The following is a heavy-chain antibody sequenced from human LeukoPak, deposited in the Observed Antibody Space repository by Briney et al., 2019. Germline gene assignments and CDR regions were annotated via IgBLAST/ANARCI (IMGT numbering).Heavy chain of an antibody. CDR1: GDSVSTNSAA. CDR2: TYYKSKWYN. Sequence: SQTLSLTCAISGDSVSTNSAAWHWIRQSPSRGLEWLGRTYYKSKWYNNYAVSVKSRITINPDTSKNQFSLHLSSVTPEDTAVYYCARGDIALDYWGQGAPVTVSS. D-gene: IGHD5-12*01. V-gene: IGHV6-1*01. CDR3: ARGDIALDY. J-gene: IGHJ4*02.